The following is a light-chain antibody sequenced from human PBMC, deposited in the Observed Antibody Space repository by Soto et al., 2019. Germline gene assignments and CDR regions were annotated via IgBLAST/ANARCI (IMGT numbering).Light chain of an antibody. CDR3: ASYAGGKNFYV. CDR2: EVT. J-gene: IGLJ1*01. V-gene: IGLV2-8*01. CDR1: SSDVGRYNY. Sequence: QSALTQPPSASGSPGQSVTISCTGTSSDVGRYNYVSWYQHHPGKAPKLMIYEVTKRPSGVPDRFSGSKSGNTASLTVSGLQAEDEADYHCASYAGGKNFYVFGTGTKLTVL.